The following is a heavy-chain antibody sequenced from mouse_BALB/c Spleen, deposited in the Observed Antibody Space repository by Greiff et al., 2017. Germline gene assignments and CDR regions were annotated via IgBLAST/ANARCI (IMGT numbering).Heavy chain of an antibody. J-gene: IGHJ4*01. CDR3: ARDRGYAMDY. CDR2: IRNKANGYTT. Sequence: EVQLLESGGGLVQPGGSLRLSCATSGFTFTDYYMSWVRQPPGKALEWLGFIRNKANGYTTEYSASVKGRFTISRDNSQSILYLQMNTLRAEDSATYYCARDRGYAMDYWGQGTSVTVSS. V-gene: IGHV7-3*02. CDR1: GFTFTDYY.